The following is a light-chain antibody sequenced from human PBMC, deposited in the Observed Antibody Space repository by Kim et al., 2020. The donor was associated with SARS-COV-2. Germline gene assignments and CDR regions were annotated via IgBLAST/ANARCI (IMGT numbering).Light chain of an antibody. V-gene: IGKV1-27*01. CDR1: QDITNS. J-gene: IGKJ1*01. Sequence: ASVGDRVTITCRASQDITNSLAWYQQKPGKVPKVLIYAASTLHSGVPSRFSGSGSGTEFTLTISGLQTEDVATYYCLKYNSAPWTFVPGTKVDIK. CDR3: LKYNSAPWT. CDR2: AAS.